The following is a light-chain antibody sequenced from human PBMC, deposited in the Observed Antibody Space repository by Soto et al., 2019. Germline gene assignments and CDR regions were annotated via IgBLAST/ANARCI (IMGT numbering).Light chain of an antibody. V-gene: IGLV2-14*01. Sequence: QSALTQPASVSGSPGQSITISCTGTSSDVGGYNYVSWYQQHPGKAPKLMIYDVSNRPSGVSNRFSGSKSGNTASLTISGLQAEDEADYSCSSYTSSSTRLVFGGGTKLTVL. CDR1: SSDVGGYNY. CDR3: SSYTSSSTRLV. CDR2: DVS. J-gene: IGLJ2*01.